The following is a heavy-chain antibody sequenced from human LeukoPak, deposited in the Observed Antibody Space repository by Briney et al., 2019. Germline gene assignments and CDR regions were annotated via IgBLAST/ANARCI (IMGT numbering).Heavy chain of an antibody. CDR3: AREGITTGRTAGAFDV. Sequence: GASVKVSCKASGYTFTGYYMHWVRQAPGQGLEWMGWINPKSGGTNYAQRFQARVTMTRDTSISTAFMELSRLTSDDTAVYYCAREGITTGRTAGAFDVWGQGTVVTVSS. V-gene: IGHV1-2*02. D-gene: IGHD1-1*01. J-gene: IGHJ3*01. CDR1: GYTFTGYY. CDR2: INPKSGGT.